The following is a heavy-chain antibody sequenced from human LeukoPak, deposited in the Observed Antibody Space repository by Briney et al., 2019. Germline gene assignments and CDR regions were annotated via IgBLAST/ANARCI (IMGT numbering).Heavy chain of an antibody. Sequence: ASVKLSCKASGYTFTSYGISWVRQAPGQGLEWMGWISAYNGNTNYAQKLQGRVTMTTDTSTSAAYMELRSLRSDDTAVYYCASNLPYYYDSSGPITNAFDIWGQGTMVTVSS. CDR2: ISAYNGNT. V-gene: IGHV1-18*01. J-gene: IGHJ3*02. CDR3: ASNLPYYYDSSGPITNAFDI. D-gene: IGHD3-22*01. CDR1: GYTFTSYG.